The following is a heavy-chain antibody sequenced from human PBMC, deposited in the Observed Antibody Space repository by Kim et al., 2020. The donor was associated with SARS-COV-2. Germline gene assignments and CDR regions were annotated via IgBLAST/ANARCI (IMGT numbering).Heavy chain of an antibody. CDR2: ISGGGAST. J-gene: IGHJ5*01. CDR1: GFTFSSYA. V-gene: IGHV3-23*01. D-gene: IGHD6-19*01. Sequence: GGSLRLSCAASGFTFSSYAMPWVRQAPGKGLEWVAIISGGGASTYYADSVKGRFTISRDNSENMLFLQMNSLRAEDTAVYYCAKVAELYFSGWYRWFDSGGQGALVTVFS. CDR3: AKVAELYFSGWYRWFDS.